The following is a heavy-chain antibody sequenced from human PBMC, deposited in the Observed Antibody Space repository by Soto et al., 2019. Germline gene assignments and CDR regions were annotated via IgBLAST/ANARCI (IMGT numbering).Heavy chain of an antibody. CDR3: ARGRCSGGSCYSVRAPFDL. J-gene: IGHJ2*01. CDR2: ISSSSSYI. D-gene: IGHD2-15*01. V-gene: IGHV3-21*01. CDR1: GFTFSGYS. Sequence: GGSLRLSCAASGFTFSGYSMNWVRQAPGKGLEWVSSISSSSSYIYYADSVKGRFTISRDNAKNSLYLQMNSLRAEDTAVYYCARGRCSGGSCYSVRAPFDLWGRGTLVTVSS.